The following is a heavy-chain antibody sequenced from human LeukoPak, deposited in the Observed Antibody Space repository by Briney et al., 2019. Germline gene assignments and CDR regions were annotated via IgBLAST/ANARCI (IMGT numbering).Heavy chain of an antibody. CDR1: GFTFSSYS. Sequence: GGSLRLSCAASGFTFSSYSMNWVRQAPGKGLEWVSSISSSSSYIYYADSVKGRFTISRDNAKNSLYLQMNSLRAEDTPVYYCARGHYGSGSYYFYWGQGTLVTVSS. CDR3: ARGHYGSGSYYFY. D-gene: IGHD3-10*01. CDR2: ISSSSSYI. J-gene: IGHJ4*02. V-gene: IGHV3-21*01.